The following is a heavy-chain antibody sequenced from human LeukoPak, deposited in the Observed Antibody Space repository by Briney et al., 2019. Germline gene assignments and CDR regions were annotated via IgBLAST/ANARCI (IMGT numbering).Heavy chain of an antibody. J-gene: IGHJ3*02. V-gene: IGHV4-61*02. CDR2: IYTSGST. Sequence: SQTLSLTCTVSGGSIKTGGYSWTWIRQPAGKGLEWIGRIYTSGSTNYNPSLKSRVTMSVDTSKNQFSLKLSSVTAADTAVYYCARDREAAATGVTDAFDIWGQGTMVTVSS. CDR1: GGSIKTGGYS. CDR3: ARDREAAATGVTDAFDI. D-gene: IGHD4-23*01.